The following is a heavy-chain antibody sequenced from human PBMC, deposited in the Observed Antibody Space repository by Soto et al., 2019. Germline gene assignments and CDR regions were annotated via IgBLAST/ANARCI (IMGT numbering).Heavy chain of an antibody. CDR3: ARLLLAPRRTGTNWFDP. D-gene: IGHD1-26*01. J-gene: IGHJ5*02. V-gene: IGHV4-30-4*01. CDR2: IYYSGST. CDR1: GGSISSGDYY. Sequence: QVQLQESGPGLVKPSQTLSLTCTVSGGSISSGDYYWSWIRQPPGKGLEWIGYIYYSGSTYYNPSLKSRVTISVDTSKNQFSLKLSSVTAADTAVYYCARLLLAPRRTGTNWFDPWGQGILVTVSS.